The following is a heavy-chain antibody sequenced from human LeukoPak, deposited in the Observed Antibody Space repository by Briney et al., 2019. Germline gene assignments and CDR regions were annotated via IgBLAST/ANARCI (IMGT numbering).Heavy chain of an antibody. Sequence: PSETLSLTCAVYGGSFSGYYWSWIRQPPGKGLEWIGEINHSGSTNYNPSLKSRVTISVDTSKNQFSLKLSSVTAAGTAVYYCARGLAAAGLYYYYYGMDVWGQGTTVTVSS. J-gene: IGHJ6*02. CDR1: GGSFSGYY. CDR3: ARGLAAAGLYYYYYGMDV. V-gene: IGHV4-34*01. CDR2: INHSGST. D-gene: IGHD6-13*01.